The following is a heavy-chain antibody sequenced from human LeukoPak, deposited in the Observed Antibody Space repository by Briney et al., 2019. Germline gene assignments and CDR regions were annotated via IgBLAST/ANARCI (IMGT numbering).Heavy chain of an antibody. CDR3: ARHPGRDGDKPNWFDP. CDR2: IYYSGST. CDR1: GGSISSSTYY. V-gene: IGHV4-39*01. J-gene: IGHJ5*02. Sequence: SETLSLTCTVSGGSISSSTYYWGWLRQPPGKGLEWIGSIYYSGSTSYNPSLKSRVTISVDTSKNQFSLRLTSVTAADIAVYYCARHPGRDGDKPNWFDPWGQGTLVTVSS. D-gene: IGHD5-24*01.